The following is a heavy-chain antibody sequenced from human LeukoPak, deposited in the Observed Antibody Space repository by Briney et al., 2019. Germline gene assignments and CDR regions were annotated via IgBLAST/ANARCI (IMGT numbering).Heavy chain of an antibody. V-gene: IGHV1-69*05. D-gene: IGHD2-15*01. Sequence: SVKVSCKASGGTFSSYAISWVRQAPGQGLEWMGGIIPIFGTANYAQKFQGRVTITTDESTSTAYMELSSLRSEDTAVYYCARVLRALDAFDIWGQGTMVTVSS. CDR1: GGTFSSYA. CDR3: ARVLRALDAFDI. J-gene: IGHJ3*02. CDR2: IIPIFGTA.